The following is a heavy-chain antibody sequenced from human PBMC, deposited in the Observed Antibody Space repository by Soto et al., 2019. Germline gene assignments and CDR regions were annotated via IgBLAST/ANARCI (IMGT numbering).Heavy chain of an antibody. D-gene: IGHD1-20*01. Sequence: QVQLVQSGAEVKKPGSSVKVSCKASGGTFSSYAINWVRQAPGQGLEWMGGIIPIFGTADYAQKFKSRDTTTADESTSTAYMELSSLRSEDTAVYYCASRINASPKCSRGMDVWGQGTTVNVSS. J-gene: IGHJ6*02. CDR2: IIPIFGTA. V-gene: IGHV1-69*12. CDR3: ASRINASPKCSRGMDV. CDR1: GGTFSSYA.